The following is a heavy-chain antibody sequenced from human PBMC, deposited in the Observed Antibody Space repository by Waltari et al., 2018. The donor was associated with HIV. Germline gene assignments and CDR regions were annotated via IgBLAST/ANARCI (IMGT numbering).Heavy chain of an antibody. J-gene: IGHJ4*02. CDR3: ARGTARDGYTYF. CDR1: GYSFSNYW. D-gene: IGHD5-12*01. Sequence: DVQLVQSGAEMKQAGESLKISCRGFGYSFSNYWVGWVRQTPGGGLQWMGVVFPVMSSVTYPPSFKGHVNISADMSNNVAYLHWDSLTSSDSATYFCARGTARDGYTYFWGQGTPVTVSS. V-gene: IGHV5-51*01. CDR2: VFPVMSSV.